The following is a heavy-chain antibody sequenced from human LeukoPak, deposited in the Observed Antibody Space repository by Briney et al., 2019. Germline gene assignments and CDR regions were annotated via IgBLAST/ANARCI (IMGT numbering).Heavy chain of an antibody. CDR3: ARGDTRGYYYRFFDY. D-gene: IGHD3-22*01. CDR2: IKEDGSGI. V-gene: IGHV3-7*01. J-gene: IGHJ4*02. CDR1: GFTFSDYW. Sequence: GGSLRLSCVVSGFTFSDYWMSWVRQAPGKGLEWVANIKEDGSGIYYVDSVEGRFTISRDNAKKSLYLQMNSLRAEDTAVYYCARGDTRGYYYRFFDYWGQGTLVTVSS.